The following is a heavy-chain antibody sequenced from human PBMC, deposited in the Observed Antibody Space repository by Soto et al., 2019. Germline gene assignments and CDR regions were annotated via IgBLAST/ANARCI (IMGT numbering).Heavy chain of an antibody. D-gene: IGHD3-9*01. CDR2: IYYTGNT. Sequence: PSETLSLTCTVSGGSISSSSYYWGWIRQPPGKGLAWIATIYYTGNTYYNPSLKSQVNISVDTSKNQISQKLSSVTAAVTAVYYCARLGFDGASRCFDYWGQGTLVTVSS. J-gene: IGHJ4*02. CDR3: ARLGFDGASRCFDY. V-gene: IGHV4-39*01. CDR1: GGSISSSSYY.